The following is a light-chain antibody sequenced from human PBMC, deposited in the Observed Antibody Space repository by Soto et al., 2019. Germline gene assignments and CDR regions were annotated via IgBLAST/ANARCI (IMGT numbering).Light chain of an antibody. CDR1: ETINNY. CDR3: QQSYTTPGR. CDR2: AAS. V-gene: IGKV1-39*01. J-gene: IGKJ1*01. Sequence: DIRITQSPSSLSVSVGDAVTITCRASETINNYLNWYQQKPGRAPKLLIHAASTLQSGVSSRFSGSGSGTDFTLTISSLQPGDFATYSCQQSYTTPGRLGLGTKGDIK.